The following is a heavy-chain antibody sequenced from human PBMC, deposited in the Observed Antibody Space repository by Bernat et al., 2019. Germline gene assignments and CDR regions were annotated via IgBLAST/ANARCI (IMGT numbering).Heavy chain of an antibody. CDR1: GFSFSDYW. J-gene: IGHJ4*02. V-gene: IGHV3-11*05. Sequence: VQLVESGGNLVQPGGSLRLSCAVSGFSFSDYWMTWVRQAPGKGLEWVSYISSSSSYTNYADSVKGRFTISRDNAKNSLYLQMNSLRAEDTAVYYCASSKQQLDYWGQGTLVTVSS. CDR3: ASSKQQLDY. D-gene: IGHD6-13*01. CDR2: ISSSSSYT.